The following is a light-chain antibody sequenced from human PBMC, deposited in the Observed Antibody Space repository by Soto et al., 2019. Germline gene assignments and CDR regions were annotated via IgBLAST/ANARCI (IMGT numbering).Light chain of an antibody. Sequence: EILLTQSPGTLSLSPGERATLSCRASQSLNRRYLAWYQQKPGQAPRLLIYDASRRATDIPDRFSGSGSGTDFTLTITRLEPDDFAMYYRKQYEISGTFGQGTKVDIK. J-gene: IGKJ1*01. CDR1: QSLNRRY. CDR2: DAS. V-gene: IGKV3-20*01. CDR3: KQYEISGT.